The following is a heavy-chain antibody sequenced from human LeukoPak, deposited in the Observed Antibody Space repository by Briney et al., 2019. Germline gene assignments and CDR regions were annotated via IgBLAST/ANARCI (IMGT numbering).Heavy chain of an antibody. V-gene: IGHV3-9*01. J-gene: IGHJ6*02. D-gene: IGHD3-10*01. CDR1: GLTFDDYA. CDR3: GKDISAGGMDV. Sequence: GGSLRLSCAASGLTFDDYAMHWVRQAPGKGLEWVSGISWDSGTIDYADSVKGRFTISSDNAKNSLYLQMNSLRAEDTALYYCGKDISAGGMDVWGQGTTVTVSS. CDR2: ISWDSGTI.